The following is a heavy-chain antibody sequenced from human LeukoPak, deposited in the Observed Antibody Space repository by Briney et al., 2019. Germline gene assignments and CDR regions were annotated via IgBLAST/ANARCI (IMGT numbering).Heavy chain of an antibody. D-gene: IGHD2-21*01. CDR2: VNGDGSST. J-gene: IGHJ6*01. Sequence: GGSLRLSCATSGFIFTDFCMHWIRQAPGGGLEWVSRVNGDGSSTLYADSVKGRFTISRDNAKNTLYLQMNNLRADDTALYYCARGRYSVFRMRGQG. V-gene: IGHV3-74*01. CDR3: ARGRYSVFRM. CDR1: GFIFTDFC.